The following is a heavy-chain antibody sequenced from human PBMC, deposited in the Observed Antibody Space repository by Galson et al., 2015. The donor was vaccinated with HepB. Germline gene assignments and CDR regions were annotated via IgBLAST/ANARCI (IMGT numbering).Heavy chain of an antibody. D-gene: IGHD2-21*02. V-gene: IGHV3-33*08. CDR1: GFTFSTYG. CDR2: IWYDGSNK. Sequence: SLRLSRAASGFTFSTYGMHWVRQAPGKGLEWVAVIWYDGSNKYYADSVKGRFTISRDNSKNTLYLQMNSLRAEDTAVYYCARTGRPYCGGDCSYFQHWGQGTLVTVSS. CDR3: ARTGRPYCGGDCSYFQH. J-gene: IGHJ1*01.